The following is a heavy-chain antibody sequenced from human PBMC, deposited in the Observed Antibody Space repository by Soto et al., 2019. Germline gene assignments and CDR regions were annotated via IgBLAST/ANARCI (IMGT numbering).Heavy chain of an antibody. CDR1: GYTFTGYY. J-gene: IGHJ6*01. Sequence: ASVKVSCKASGYTFTGYYMHWVRQAPGQGLEWMGWINPNSGGTNYAQKFQGWVTMTRDTSISTAYMELSRLRSDDTAVYYCARSPTGGSYYYGMDVWGQGTTVIVS. CDR3: ARSPTGGSYYYGMDV. D-gene: IGHD1-26*01. CDR2: INPNSGGT. V-gene: IGHV1-2*04.